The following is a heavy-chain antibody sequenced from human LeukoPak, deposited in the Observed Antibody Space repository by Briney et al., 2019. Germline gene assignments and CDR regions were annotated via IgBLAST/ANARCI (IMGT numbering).Heavy chain of an antibody. CDR3: ARAIVVVPKNYAFGI. J-gene: IGHJ3*02. V-gene: IGHV1-69*05. CDR2: IIPIFGTA. D-gene: IGHD3-22*01. Sequence: ASVKVSCKASGGTFSSYAVSWVRQAPGQGLEWMGGIIPIFGTANYAQKFQGRVTITTDESTSTAYMELSSLRSEDTAVYYCARAIVVVPKNYAFGIWGQGTMVTVSS. CDR1: GGTFSSYA.